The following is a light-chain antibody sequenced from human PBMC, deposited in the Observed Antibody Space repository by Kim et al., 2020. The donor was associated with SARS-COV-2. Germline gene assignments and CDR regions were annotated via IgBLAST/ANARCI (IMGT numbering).Light chain of an antibody. CDR1: SGSIARSY. V-gene: IGLV6-57*03. J-gene: IGLJ3*02. CDR2: DDN. CDR3: QSYDSSKDCV. Sequence: KTVTLSCTRSSGSIARSYVHWYQQRPGSAPSTVIYDDNERPSGVPDRFSGSIDSSSNTASLTISGLRTEDEADYYCQSYDSSKDCVFGGGTQLTVL.